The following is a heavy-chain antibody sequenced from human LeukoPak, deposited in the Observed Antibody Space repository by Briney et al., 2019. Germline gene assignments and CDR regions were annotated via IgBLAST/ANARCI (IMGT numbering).Heavy chain of an antibody. D-gene: IGHD1-1*01. Sequence: PGGSLRLSCAASGFTVSSNYMSWVRQAPGKGLEWVSVIYSGGTTYYADAVKGRFTISRDNSKSTLYLQMNSLRAEDTAVYYCAKLSAGTTGYWGQGTLVAVSS. CDR1: GFTVSSNY. V-gene: IGHV3-53*01. CDR2: IYSGGTT. CDR3: AKLSAGTTGY. J-gene: IGHJ4*02.